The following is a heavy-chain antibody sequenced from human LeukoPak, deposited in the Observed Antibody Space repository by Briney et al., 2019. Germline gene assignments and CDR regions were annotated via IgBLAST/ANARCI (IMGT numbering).Heavy chain of an antibody. CDR1: GGSVSSGSYY. CDR3: AGAWPKDSSGWYTIDY. V-gene: IGHV4-61*01. CDR2: IYYSGST. J-gene: IGHJ4*02. D-gene: IGHD6-19*01. Sequence: SQTLSLTCTVSGGSVSSGSYYWSWIRQPPGKGLEWIGYIYYSGSTNYNPSLKSRVTISVDTSKNQFSLKLSSVTAADTAVYYCAGAWPKDSSGWYTIDYWGQGTLVTVSS.